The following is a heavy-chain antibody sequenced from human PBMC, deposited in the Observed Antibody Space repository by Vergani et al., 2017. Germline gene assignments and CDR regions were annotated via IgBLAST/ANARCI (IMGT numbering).Heavy chain of an antibody. CDR2: IRYDGSNP. D-gene: IGHD1-26*01. J-gene: IGHJ6*02. Sequence: QVHLVESGGGVVQPGRSLRLSCVVSGFTSSYYGMHWVRRAPGKGLEWVAFIRYDGSNPQYIDSVKGRFTISRDNSKDTLFLQMNGLRPEDTGTYFCAKKGGSLYYYGVDVWGQGTTITVSS. V-gene: IGHV3-30*02. CDR1: GFTSSYYG. CDR3: AKKGGSLYYYGVDV.